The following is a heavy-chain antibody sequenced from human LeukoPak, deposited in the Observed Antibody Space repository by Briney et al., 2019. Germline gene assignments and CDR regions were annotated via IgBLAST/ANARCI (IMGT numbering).Heavy chain of an antibody. CDR2: ISSSSSYI. CDR1: GFTFSSYS. J-gene: IGHJ4*02. V-gene: IGHV3-21*01. Sequence: GGSLRLSCAASGFTFSSYSMNWVRQAPGKGLEWVSSISSSSSYIYYADSVKGRFTISRDNAKNTLYLQMNSLRAEDTAVYYCARDLGHIIDYWGQGTLVPVSS. CDR3: ARDLGHIIDY.